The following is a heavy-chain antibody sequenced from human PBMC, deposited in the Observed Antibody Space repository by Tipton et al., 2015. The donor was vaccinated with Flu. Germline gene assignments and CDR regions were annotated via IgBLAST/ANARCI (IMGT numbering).Heavy chain of an antibody. Sequence: TLSLTCAVYGGSFSGYYWSWIRQPPGKGLEWIGEINHSGSTNYNPSLKSRVTISVDTSKNQFSLKLSSVTAADTAVYYCARVDYSVAYYYMDVWGKGTTVTVSS. V-gene: IGHV4-34*01. CDR2: INHSGST. D-gene: IGHD2-15*01. CDR1: GGSFSGYY. CDR3: ARVDYSVAYYYMDV. J-gene: IGHJ6*03.